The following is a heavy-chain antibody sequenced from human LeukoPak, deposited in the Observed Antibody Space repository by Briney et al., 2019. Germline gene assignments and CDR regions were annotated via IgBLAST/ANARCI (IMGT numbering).Heavy chain of an antibody. CDR2: IGGRDGST. D-gene: IGHD3-10*01. J-gene: IGHJ4*02. Sequence: PGGSLILSCAASGFTFSSYGMSWVRQAPGKGLEWVSAIGGRDGSTYYADSVKGRFTISRDNSKNTLYVQMNSLRAEDTAVYYCAKGHYYGSGSLDYWGQGTLVTVSS. CDR1: GFTFSSYG. CDR3: AKGHYYGSGSLDY. V-gene: IGHV3-23*01.